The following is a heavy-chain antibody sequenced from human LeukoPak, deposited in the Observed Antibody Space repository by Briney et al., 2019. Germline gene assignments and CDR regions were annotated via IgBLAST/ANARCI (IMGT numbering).Heavy chain of an antibody. J-gene: IGHJ5*02. CDR3: AREGAPIVLMVYDVVGWFDP. Sequence: SETLSLTCTVSGGSVSSGSYYWSWIRQPPGKGLEWIGYIYYSGSTNYNPSLKSRVTMSVDTSKNQFSLKLSSVTAADTAVYYCAREGAPIVLMVYDVVGWFDPWGQGTLVTVSS. D-gene: IGHD2-8*01. CDR2: IYYSGST. CDR1: GGSVSSGSYY. V-gene: IGHV4-61*01.